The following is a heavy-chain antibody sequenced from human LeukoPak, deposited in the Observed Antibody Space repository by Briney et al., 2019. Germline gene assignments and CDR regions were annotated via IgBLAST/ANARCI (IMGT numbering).Heavy chain of an antibody. CDR2: MNPNRCNT. CDR1: GYTFTSYE. CDR3: ARGVTYYDILTCYYVY. V-gene: IGHV1-8*01. Sequence: ASVKVSCKASGYTFTSYEINWVRQATGQGLEWMGWMNPNRCNTGYAQKFQGRVTITRSTSISTAYMELSSLRSEDTAVYYCARGVTYYDILTCYYVYWGQGTLVTVSS. J-gene: IGHJ4*02. D-gene: IGHD3-9*01.